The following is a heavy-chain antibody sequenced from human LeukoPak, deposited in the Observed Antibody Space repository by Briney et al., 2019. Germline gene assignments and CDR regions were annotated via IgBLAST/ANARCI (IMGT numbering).Heavy chain of an antibody. Sequence: GGSLRLSCAASGFTFSSYAMSWSAQAPGKGLEWASAISGSGGSTYYADSVKGRFTISRDNSKNTLYLQMNSLRAEDTAVYYCAKDARVTMVRGVIAFDYWGQGTLVTVSS. CDR2: ISGSGGST. CDR1: GFTFSSYA. J-gene: IGHJ4*02. V-gene: IGHV3-23*01. CDR3: AKDARVTMVRGVIAFDY. D-gene: IGHD3-10*01.